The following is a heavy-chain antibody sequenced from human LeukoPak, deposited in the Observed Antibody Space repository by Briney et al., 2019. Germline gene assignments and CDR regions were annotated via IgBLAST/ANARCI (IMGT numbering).Heavy chain of an antibody. V-gene: IGHV4-59*01. D-gene: IGHD1-26*01. CDR1: GGSISSYY. CDR2: IYYSGST. J-gene: IGHJ3*02. CDR3: ARYIVSYPHDAFDI. Sequence: PSETLSLTCTVSGGSISSYYWSWIRQPPGKGLEWIGYIYYSGSTSYNPSLKSQVTISVDTSKKQFSLKLSFVTAADTAFYYCARYIVSYPHDAFDIWGQGTMVTVSS.